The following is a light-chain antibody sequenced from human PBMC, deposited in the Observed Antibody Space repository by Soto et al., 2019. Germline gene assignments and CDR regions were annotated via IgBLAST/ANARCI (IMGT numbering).Light chain of an antibody. CDR3: QQYINWPPYT. Sequence: EIVMTQSPATLSVSPGERATLSCRASQSVSTNLAWYQQNPGQAPRLLIYGASTRATGVPARFSGSGSGTDFTLTIISLQSEDFAVYYCQQYINWPPYTFGQGTKLEIK. CDR1: QSVSTN. V-gene: IGKV3-15*01. CDR2: GAS. J-gene: IGKJ2*01.